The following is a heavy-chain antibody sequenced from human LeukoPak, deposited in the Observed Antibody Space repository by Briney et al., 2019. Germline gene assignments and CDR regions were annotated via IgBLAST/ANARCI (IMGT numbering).Heavy chain of an antibody. V-gene: IGHV3-23*01. CDR2: ISDSGGST. Sequence: GGTLRLSCAASGFTFSSYGMSWDRQAPGEGLEWVSAISDSGGSTYYTDSVKGRFTISRDNAKNSLYLQMNSLRAEDTALYYCASGGIYYGAAFDFWGQGTLVTVSS. D-gene: IGHD1-26*01. CDR1: GFTFSSYG. J-gene: IGHJ4*02. CDR3: ASGGIYYGAAFDF.